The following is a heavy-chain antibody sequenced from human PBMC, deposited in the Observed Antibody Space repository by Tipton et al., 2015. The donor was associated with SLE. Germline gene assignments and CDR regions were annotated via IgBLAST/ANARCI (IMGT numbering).Heavy chain of an antibody. Sequence: SLRLSCTASGFIFSKYAMHWVRQAPGKGLEYVSAISNNGGNPYYANTVKGRFTISRDDSKNTLYLQMVSLRTEDMGVYYCARRDITNCYDHWGQGILVTVSS. CDR2: ISNNGGNP. D-gene: IGHD3-10*01. CDR3: ARRDITNCYDH. CDR1: GFIFSKYA. J-gene: IGHJ4*02. V-gene: IGHV3-64*01.